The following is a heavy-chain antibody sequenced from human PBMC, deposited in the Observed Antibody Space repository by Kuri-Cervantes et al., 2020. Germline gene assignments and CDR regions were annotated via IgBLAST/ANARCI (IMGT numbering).Heavy chain of an antibody. CDR3: AKDSYGGIHPDAFDI. CDR1: GFTFSSYG. V-gene: IGHV3-30*02. Sequence: GESLKISYAASGFTFSSYGMHWVRQAPGKGLEWVAVIWYDGSNKYYADSVKGRFTISRDNSKNTLYLQMNSLRAEDTAVYYCAKDSYGGIHPDAFDIWGQGTMVTVSS. CDR2: IWYDGSNK. J-gene: IGHJ3*02. D-gene: IGHD4-23*01.